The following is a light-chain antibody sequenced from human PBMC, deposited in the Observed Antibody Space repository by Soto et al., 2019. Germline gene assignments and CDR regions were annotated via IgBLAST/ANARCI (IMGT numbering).Light chain of an antibody. CDR1: QTISSW. CDR3: LQYWDYSWT. Sequence: DIQVTQSPYTLSGSVGDRVTLTCRASQTISSWLAWYQQKPGKAPKLLIYKASTLQSGVPSRFSGSGYGTEFTLTISSLQPEDFATYYCLQYWDYSWTFGQGTKVDI. CDR2: KAS. J-gene: IGKJ1*01. V-gene: IGKV1-5*03.